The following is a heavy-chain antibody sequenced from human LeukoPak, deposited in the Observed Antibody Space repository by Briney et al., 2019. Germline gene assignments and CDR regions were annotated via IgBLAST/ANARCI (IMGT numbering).Heavy chain of an antibody. CDR1: GGSISSYY. CDR3: ARNYYYDSSGYSLDY. D-gene: IGHD3-22*01. CDR2: IYTSGST. Sequence: SETLSLTCTVSGGSISSYYWSWIRQPAGKGLEWIGRIYTSGSTNYNPSLKSRVTMSVDPSKNQFSLKLSSVTAADTAVYYCARNYYYDSSGYSLDYWGQGTLVTVSS. V-gene: IGHV4-4*07. J-gene: IGHJ4*02.